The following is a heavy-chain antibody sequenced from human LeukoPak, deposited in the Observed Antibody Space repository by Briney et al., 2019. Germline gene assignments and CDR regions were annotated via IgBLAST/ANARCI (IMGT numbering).Heavy chain of an antibody. CDR3: ARLSRDGYNYADY. Sequence: SETLSLTCTVSGGSISSYYWSWIRQPPGKGLEWIGYIYYSGSTNYSPSLKSRVTISVDTSKNQFSLKLSSVTAADTAVYYCARLSRDGYNYADYWGQGILVTVSS. CDR2: IYYSGST. D-gene: IGHD5-24*01. J-gene: IGHJ4*02. CDR1: GGSISSYY. V-gene: IGHV4-59*08.